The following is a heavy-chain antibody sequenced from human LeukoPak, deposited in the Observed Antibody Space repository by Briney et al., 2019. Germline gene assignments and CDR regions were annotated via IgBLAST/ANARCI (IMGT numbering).Heavy chain of an antibody. D-gene: IGHD3-16*02. Sequence: SETLSLTCTVSGGSISSYYWSWIRQPPGKGLEWIGYIYYSGSTNYNPSLKSRVTISVDTSKNQSSLKLSSVTAADTAVYYCARDPGYPSLYDYVWGSYRYPDAFDIWGQGTMVTVSS. J-gene: IGHJ3*02. CDR3: ARDPGYPSLYDYVWGSYRYPDAFDI. CDR1: GGSISSYY. CDR2: IYYSGST. V-gene: IGHV4-59*01.